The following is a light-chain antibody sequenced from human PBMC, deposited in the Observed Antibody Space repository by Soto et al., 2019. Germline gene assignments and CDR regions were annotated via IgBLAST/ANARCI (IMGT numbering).Light chain of an antibody. CDR1: SSDIGAYIF. V-gene: IGLV2-8*01. CDR2: EVS. Sequence: QSVLTQPPSASGSPGQSVTISCTGTSSDIGAYIFVSWYQQHPGRAPKLMISEVSRRPSGVPERFSGSKSGNTASLTVSGLQADDEAHYYCSSYAGSGTFVFGTGTKV. CDR3: SSYAGSGTFV. J-gene: IGLJ1*01.